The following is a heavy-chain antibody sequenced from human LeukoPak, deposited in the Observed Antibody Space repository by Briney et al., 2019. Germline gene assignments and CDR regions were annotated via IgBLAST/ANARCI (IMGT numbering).Heavy chain of an antibody. D-gene: IGHD2-15*01. CDR3: AKATCSGASCFSNSRDAFDV. J-gene: IGHJ3*01. V-gene: IGHV3-33*06. Sequence: GGSLRLSCAASGIIFSDFGMHWVRQAPGKGLEWMAIIWYDGSNKYYADSVKGRFTISRDNSQNTMYLQMNSLRAEGSAVYYCAKATCSGASCFSNSRDAFDVWGQGTMVTVSS. CDR2: IWYDGSNK. CDR1: GIIFSDFG.